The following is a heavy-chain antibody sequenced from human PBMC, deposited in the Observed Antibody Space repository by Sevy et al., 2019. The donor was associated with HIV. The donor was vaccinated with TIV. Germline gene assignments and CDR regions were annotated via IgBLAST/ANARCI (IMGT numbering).Heavy chain of an antibody. CDR3: ARDLPPSATTVAHFDC. J-gene: IGHJ4*02. V-gene: IGHV3-48*03. D-gene: IGHD4-17*01. CDR1: GFSFSSYE. Sequence: GGSLRLSCAASGFSFSSYEMNWVRQASGKGLEWLSYISNSGSSVYYSDSVRGRFTISRDNARNSLYLQMNSLRAEDTAVYYCARDLPPSATTVAHFDCWGQGTLVTVSS. CDR2: ISNSGSSV.